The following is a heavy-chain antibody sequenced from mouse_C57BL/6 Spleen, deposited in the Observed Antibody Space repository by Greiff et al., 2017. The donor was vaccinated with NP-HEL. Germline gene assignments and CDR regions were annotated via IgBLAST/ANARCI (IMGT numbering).Heavy chain of an antibody. J-gene: IGHJ2*01. CDR2: IYPRSGNT. D-gene: IGHD1-1*02. V-gene: IGHV1-81*01. Sequence: QVQLQQSGAELARPGASVKLSCKASGYTFTSYGISWVKQSTGQGLEWIGEIYPRSGNTYYNEKFKGKATLTADKSYSTAYMQLRSLTSEDSADDCCGPSFISKVVESFDYWGQGTTLTVSS. CDR1: GYTFTSYG. CDR3: GPSFISKVVESFDY.